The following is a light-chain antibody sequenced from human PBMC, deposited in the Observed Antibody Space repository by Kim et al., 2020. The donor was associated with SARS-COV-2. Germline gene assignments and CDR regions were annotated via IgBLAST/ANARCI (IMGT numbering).Light chain of an antibody. V-gene: IGLV1-40*01. CDR2: GDI. CDR1: SSNNRAGYE. J-gene: IGLJ1*01. Sequence: RVTISCTGISSNNRAGYEVHWYQQLPGTAAKLLIYGDINRPSGVPDRFSGSKSGTSASLAITGLQTEDEADYYCQSYDNRLSSYVFGTGTKVTVL. CDR3: QSYDNRLSSYV.